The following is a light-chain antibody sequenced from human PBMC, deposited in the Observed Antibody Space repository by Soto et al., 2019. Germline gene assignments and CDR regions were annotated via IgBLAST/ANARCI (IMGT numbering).Light chain of an antibody. CDR1: QGVSSNY. J-gene: IGKJ1*01. CDR3: QHYGSSRT. V-gene: IGKV3-20*01. Sequence: EIVLTQSPGTLSLSPGERATLSCRASQGVSSNYLAWYQQKSGQAPRRLLYGTSRRGTGIPERCSGSGSGTDFTLTISRLEPEDFAVYYCQHYGSSRTFGQGTKVDIK. CDR2: GTS.